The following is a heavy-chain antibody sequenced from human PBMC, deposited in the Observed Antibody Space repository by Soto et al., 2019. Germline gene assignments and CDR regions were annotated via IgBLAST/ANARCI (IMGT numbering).Heavy chain of an antibody. Sequence: SETLSVTCTVSGGSISSYYWSWIRQPPGKGQEWIGYIYYSGSTNYNPSLKSRVTMSVDTSTNQFSLKLSSVTAADPALYSCARHDDYGDYLFDYWGQGTLVTVS. CDR3: ARHDDYGDYLFDY. CDR1: GGSISSYY. CDR2: IYYSGST. J-gene: IGHJ4*02. D-gene: IGHD4-17*01. V-gene: IGHV4-59*08.